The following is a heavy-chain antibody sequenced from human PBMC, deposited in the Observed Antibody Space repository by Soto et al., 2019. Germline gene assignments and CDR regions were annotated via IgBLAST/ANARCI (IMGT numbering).Heavy chain of an antibody. CDR2: SKNKADSYTT. D-gene: IGHD3-10*01. CDR3: TVWGSGNDLGAA. J-gene: IGHJ4*02. Sequence: EVQLVESGGGLVQPGGSLRLSCAASGFTFSDHYMDWVRQAPGKGLVWVGRSKNKADSYTTEYAASVKGRFTISRDGSKNSLFLQMNSLKTEDTAVYYCTVWGSGNDLGAARGQGILVIVSS. CDR1: GFTFSDHY. V-gene: IGHV3-72*01.